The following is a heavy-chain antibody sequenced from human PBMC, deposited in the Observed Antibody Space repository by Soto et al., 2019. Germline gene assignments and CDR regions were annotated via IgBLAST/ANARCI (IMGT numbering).Heavy chain of an antibody. CDR2: ISSSSSTI. CDR1: GFTFSSYS. V-gene: IGHV3-48*01. CDR3: ARDDTSYMDV. J-gene: IGHJ6*03. D-gene: IGHD3-3*01. Sequence: GGSLRLSCAASGFTFSSYSMNWVRQAPGKGREWVSYISSSSSTIYYADSVKGRFTISRDNAKNSLYLQMNSLRAEDTAVYYCARDDTSYMDVCGKGTTVTVSS.